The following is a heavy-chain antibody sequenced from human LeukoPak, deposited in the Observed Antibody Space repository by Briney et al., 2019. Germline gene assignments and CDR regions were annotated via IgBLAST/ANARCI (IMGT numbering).Heavy chain of an antibody. V-gene: IGHV4-59*01. CDR3: VRVGGSPLGALDI. J-gene: IGHJ3*02. D-gene: IGHD1-14*01. CDR1: GGSPRSYD. CDR2: ISYTGST. Sequence: SETLSLTCIVSGGSPRSYDWSWVRPPPGEGLEWGGYISYTGSTNYDPSLESRVTMSGDTPKNQFSLELISVTAADTAVYYCVRVGGSPLGALDIWGQGTMVTVSS.